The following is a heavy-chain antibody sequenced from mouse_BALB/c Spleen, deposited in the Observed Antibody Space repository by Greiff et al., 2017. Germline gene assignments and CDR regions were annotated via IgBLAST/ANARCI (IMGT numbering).Heavy chain of an antibody. V-gene: IGHV1-7*01. CDR3: AKGVSTMITTGGRDYAMDY. CDR1: GYTFTSYW. D-gene: IGHD2-4*01. CDR2: INPSTGYT. Sequence: QVQLKESGAELAKPGASVKMSCKASGYTFTSYWMHWVKQRPGQGLEWIGYINPSTGYTEYNQKFKDKATLTADKSSSTAYMQLSSLTSEDSAVYYCAKGVSTMITTGGRDYAMDYWGQGTSVTVSS. J-gene: IGHJ4*01.